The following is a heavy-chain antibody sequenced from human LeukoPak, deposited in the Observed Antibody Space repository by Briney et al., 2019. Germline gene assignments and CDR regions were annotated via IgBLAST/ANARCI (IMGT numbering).Heavy chain of an antibody. Sequence: GGSLRLSCAASGFAFSFYAMSWLRQPPGKGLEWVSSISSSSSSIYYSDSVKGRFTVSRDNAKNSLYLQMNSLRDEDTAVYYCAGSLRGGGWYMFWGQGTLVTVSS. CDR3: AGSLRGGGWYMF. CDR2: ISSSSSSI. J-gene: IGHJ4*02. D-gene: IGHD6-19*01. V-gene: IGHV3-21*01. CDR1: GFAFSFYA.